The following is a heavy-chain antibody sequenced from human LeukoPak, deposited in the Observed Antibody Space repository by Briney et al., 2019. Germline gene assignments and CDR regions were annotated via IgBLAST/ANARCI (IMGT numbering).Heavy chain of an antibody. CDR3: ARGRRDGYTQDS. Sequence: PGGSLRLSCAASGFIFTNCFMSWVRQAPGKGLVWVSRITTDGSGTNYADSVKGRFTISRDNAKNTLYLQMNSLRAEDTAVYYCARGRRDGYTQDSWGQGTLVTVSS. CDR2: ITTDGSGT. J-gene: IGHJ4*02. D-gene: IGHD5-24*01. V-gene: IGHV3-74*01. CDR1: GFIFTNCF.